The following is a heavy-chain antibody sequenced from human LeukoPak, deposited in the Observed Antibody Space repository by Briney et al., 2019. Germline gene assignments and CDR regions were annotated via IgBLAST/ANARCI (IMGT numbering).Heavy chain of an antibody. D-gene: IGHD3-9*01. CDR1: GYTFTGYY. J-gene: IGHJ3*02. V-gene: IGHV1-2*02. Sequence: ASVKVSCKASGYTFTGYYMHWVRQAPGQGLEWMGWINPNSGGTNYAQKFQGRVTMTRDTSISTAYMELSRLRSDDTAVYYCARGSYRRSVDILTGYFAFDIWGQGTMVTVSS. CDR3: ARGSYRRSVDILTGYFAFDI. CDR2: INPNSGGT.